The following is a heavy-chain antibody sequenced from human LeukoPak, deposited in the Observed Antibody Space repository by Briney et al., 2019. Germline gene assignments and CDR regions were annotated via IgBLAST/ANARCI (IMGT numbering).Heavy chain of an antibody. D-gene: IGHD6-19*01. CDR1: GFTFSSYW. J-gene: IGHJ4*02. V-gene: IGHV3-74*01. CDR2: ISSDESRT. Sequence: GGSLRLSCAASGFTFSSYWMHWVRQAPGQGLVWVSRISSDESRTNYADSVKVRFTISRDNAKNTVFLQMNSVRVEDTGVYYCARVRAVAGTDVLYYFDYWGQGTLVTVSS. CDR3: ARVRAVAGTDVLYYFDY.